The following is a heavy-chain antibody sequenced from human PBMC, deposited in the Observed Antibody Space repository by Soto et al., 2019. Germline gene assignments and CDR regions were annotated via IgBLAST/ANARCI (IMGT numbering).Heavy chain of an antibody. CDR2: ISWNSGNI. CDR3: VKDGLTSVFGLVHDGSDI. D-gene: IGHD3-3*01. Sequence: EVQLVESGGGLVQPGRSLRLSCVASGFSFGDYGMHWVRQAPGRGPEWVSGISWNSGNIGYAETVKGRFTISRDNAKNSLYLQMNSLRAEDTALYYCVKDGLTSVFGLVHDGSDIWGHGTMVTVSS. V-gene: IGHV3-9*01. J-gene: IGHJ3*02. CDR1: GFSFGDYG.